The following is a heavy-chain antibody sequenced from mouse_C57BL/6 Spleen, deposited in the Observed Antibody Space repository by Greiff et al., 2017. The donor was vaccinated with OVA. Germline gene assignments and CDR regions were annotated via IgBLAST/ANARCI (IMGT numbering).Heavy chain of an antibody. CDR3: ARHYYAMDY. CDR2: ISGGGGNT. J-gene: IGHJ4*01. CDR1: GFTFSSYT. Sequence: EVQRVESGGGLVKPGGSLKLSCAASGFTFSSYTMSWVRQTPEKRLEWVATISGGGGNTYYPDSVKGRFTISRDNAKNTLYLQMSSLRSEDTALYYCARHYYAMDYWGQGTSVTVSS. V-gene: IGHV5-9*01.